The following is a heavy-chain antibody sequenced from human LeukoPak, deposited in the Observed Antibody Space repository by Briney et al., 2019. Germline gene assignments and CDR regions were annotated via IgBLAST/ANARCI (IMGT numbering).Heavy chain of an antibody. Sequence: GGSLRLSCAASGFTFSSYAMSWVRQAPGKGLEWVSAISGSGGSTYYADSVKGRFTISRDNSKNTLYLQMNSLRAEDTAVYYCARDYRPRYCSSTSCYSLHYMDVWGKGTTVTVSS. CDR2: ISGSGGST. CDR3: ARDYRPRYCSSTSCYSLHYMDV. CDR1: GFTFSSYA. D-gene: IGHD2-2*01. J-gene: IGHJ6*03. V-gene: IGHV3-23*01.